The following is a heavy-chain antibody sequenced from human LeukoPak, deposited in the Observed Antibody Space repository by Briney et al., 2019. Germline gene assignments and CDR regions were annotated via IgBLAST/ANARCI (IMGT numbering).Heavy chain of an antibody. Sequence: GGSLRLSCAASGFIFSSHAMAWVRRAPGKGLEWVSLVTGNGGSTYYADSVKGRFTISRDNSKNTLFLQMNSLRAEDTAVYYCKGAWSWGQGTLVTVSS. CDR2: VTGNGGST. CDR3: KGAWS. J-gene: IGHJ4*02. V-gene: IGHV3-23*01. D-gene: IGHD3-3*01. CDR1: GFIFSSHA.